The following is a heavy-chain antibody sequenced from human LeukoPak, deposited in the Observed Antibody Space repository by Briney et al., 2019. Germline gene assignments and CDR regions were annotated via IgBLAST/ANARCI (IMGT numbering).Heavy chain of an antibody. Sequence: GASVKVSCKASGYTFPALSMHWGGQAPGQGLEWMGWVNPNSGGTDCAQRFQGRVTMTRDTSITMLYMEMSSLTPDDTAVYYCARAGYCSDGKCYTFDYWGQGTLVTVSS. J-gene: IGHJ4*02. CDR2: VNPNSGGT. CDR1: GYTFPALS. CDR3: ARAGYCSDGKCYTFDY. V-gene: IGHV1-2*02. D-gene: IGHD2-15*01.